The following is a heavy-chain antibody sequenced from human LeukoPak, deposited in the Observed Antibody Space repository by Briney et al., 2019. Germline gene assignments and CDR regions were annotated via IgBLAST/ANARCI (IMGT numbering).Heavy chain of an antibody. D-gene: IGHD4-17*01. CDR3: AKDLVTAVTVGYYFDY. CDR1: GFTFSGYG. CDR2: ISGSGDNI. J-gene: IGHJ4*02. Sequence: QPGGSLRLSCAASGFTFSGYGMSWVRQAPGKGLEWVSAISGSGDNIYYADSVKGRFTISRDNSKNTLYLQMNSLRVEDTAVYFCAKDLVTAVTVGYYFDYWGQGTLVTVSS. V-gene: IGHV3-23*01.